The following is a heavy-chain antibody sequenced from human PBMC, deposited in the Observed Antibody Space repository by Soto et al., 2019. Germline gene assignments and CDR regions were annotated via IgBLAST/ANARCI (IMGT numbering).Heavy chain of an antibody. V-gene: IGHV3-9*01. Sequence: GGSLRLSCAASGFTFDDYAMHWVRQAPGKGLEWVSGISWNSGSIGYADSVKGRFTISRDNAKNSLYLQMNSLRAEDTALYYCAKSGSEELLFHEIDYWGQGTLVTVSS. CDR3: AKSGSEELLFHEIDY. CDR1: GFTFDDYA. J-gene: IGHJ4*02. CDR2: ISWNSGSI. D-gene: IGHD3-10*01.